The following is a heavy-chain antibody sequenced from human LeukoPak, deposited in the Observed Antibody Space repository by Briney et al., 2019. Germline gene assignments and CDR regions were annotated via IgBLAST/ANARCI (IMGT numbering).Heavy chain of an antibody. J-gene: IGHJ6*02. CDR3: ARDRARYGMDV. Sequence: PGGSLRLSCAASGFTFSSYEMSWVRQAPGKGLEWVSYISSSGSTIYYADSVKGRFTISRDNAKNSLYLQMNSLRAEDTAVYYCARDRARYGMDVWGQGTTVTVSS. D-gene: IGHD3-10*01. CDR2: ISSSGSTI. V-gene: IGHV3-48*03. CDR1: GFTFSSYE.